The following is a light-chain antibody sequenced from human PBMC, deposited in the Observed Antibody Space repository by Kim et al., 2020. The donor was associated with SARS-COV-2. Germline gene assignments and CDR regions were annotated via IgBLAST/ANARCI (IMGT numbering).Light chain of an antibody. CDR1: SSNXXSNX. CDR3: AAWDDSLKGFYV. Sequence: TIYCSGXSSNXXSNXVIXNXQIXGPAPNLLIYSXNQRPSGVPDRFSGSKSGTSASLAISGLQSEDXXDYYCAAWDDSLKGFYVFGTGTKVTVL. V-gene: IGLV1-44*01. J-gene: IGLJ1*01. CDR2: SXN.